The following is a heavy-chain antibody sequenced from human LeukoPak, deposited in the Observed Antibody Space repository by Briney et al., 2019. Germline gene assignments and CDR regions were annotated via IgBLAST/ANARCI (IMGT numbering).Heavy chain of an antibody. J-gene: IGHJ4*02. D-gene: IGHD6-13*01. CDR3: ARDTIAAAGTFFDY. Sequence: GGSLRLSCAATGFSFTTYWMSWVRQAPGKGLEWVANIKEDGSDKYYVDSVKGRFSISRDNAKNSLYLQMSSLRAEDTAVYYCARDTIAAAGTFFDYWGQGTLVTVSS. V-gene: IGHV3-7*03. CDR1: GFSFTTYW. CDR2: IKEDGSDK.